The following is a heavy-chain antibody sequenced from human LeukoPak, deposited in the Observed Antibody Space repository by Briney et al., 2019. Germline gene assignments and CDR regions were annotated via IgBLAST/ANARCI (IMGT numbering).Heavy chain of an antibody. V-gene: IGHV4-39*07. CDR1: GGSTSTSTSY. CDR2: IHYSGST. CDR3: ARESSSSRYFMDV. J-gene: IGHJ6*03. Sequence: PSETLSFTCSVSGGSTSTSTSYWGWIRQPPGKGLEWIGSIHYSGSTYKNPSLKSRVTISMDTSKSQFSLKVTSLTAADSAVYYCARESSSSRYFMDVWGRGTTVTVSS. D-gene: IGHD6-6*01.